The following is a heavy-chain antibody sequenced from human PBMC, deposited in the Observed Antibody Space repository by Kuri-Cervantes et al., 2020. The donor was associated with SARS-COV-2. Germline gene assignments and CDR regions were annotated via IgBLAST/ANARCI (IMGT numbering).Heavy chain of an antibody. CDR2: INPSGGST. CDR1: GYTFTSYC. V-gene: IGHV1-46*01. CDR3: ARVFRTGGWFDP. J-gene: IGHJ5*02. Sequence: ASVKVSCKASGYTFTSYCMYWVRQAPGQGLEWMGIINPSGGSTSYAQKFQGRVTMTRDTSTSTVYMELSSLRSEDTAVYYCARVFRTGGWFDPWGQGTLVTVSS. D-gene: IGHD4-23*01.